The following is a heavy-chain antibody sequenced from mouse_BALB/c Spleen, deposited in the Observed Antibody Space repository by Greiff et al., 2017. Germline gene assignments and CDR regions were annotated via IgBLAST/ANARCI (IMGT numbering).Heavy chain of an antibody. CDR1: GFTFSSYG. CDR2: ISSGGSYT. V-gene: IGHV5-6*01. D-gene: IGHD1-2*01. J-gene: IGHJ3*01. CDR3: ASLHYYGYLSFAY. Sequence: EVKLVESGGDLVKPGGSLKLSCAASGFTFSSYGMSWVRQTPDKRLEWVATISSGGSYTYYPDSVKGRFTISRDNAKNTLYLQMSSLKSEDTAMYYCASLHYYGYLSFAYWGQGTLVTVSA.